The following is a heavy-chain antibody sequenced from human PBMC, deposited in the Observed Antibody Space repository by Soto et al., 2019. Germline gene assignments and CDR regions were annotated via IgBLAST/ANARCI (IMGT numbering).Heavy chain of an antibody. D-gene: IGHD3-3*01. CDR1: GFTFSNAW. V-gene: IGHV3-15*01. CDR2: IKSKTDGGTT. CDR3: TGQYYDFWSGYAGYYYMDV. J-gene: IGHJ6*03. Sequence: EVQLVESGGGLVKPGGSLRLSCAASGFTFSNAWMSWVRQAPGKGLEWVGRIKSKTDGGTTDYAAPVKGRFTISRDDSKNTLYLQMNSLKTDDTAVYYCTGQYYDFWSGYAGYYYMDVWGKGTTVTVSS.